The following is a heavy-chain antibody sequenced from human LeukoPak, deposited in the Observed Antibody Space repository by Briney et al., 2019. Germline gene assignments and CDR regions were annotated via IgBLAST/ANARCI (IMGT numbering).Heavy chain of an antibody. D-gene: IGHD5-18*01. V-gene: IGHV1-2*02. CDR2: INPNSGGT. J-gene: IGHJ6*02. CDR1: GYTFTGYY. Sequence: ASVKVSCKASGYTFTGYYMHWVRQAPGHGLEWMGWINPNSGGTNYAQKFQGRVTMTRDTSISTAYMELSRLRSDDTAVYYCARVFGVYSYGSFYYYYYGMDVWGQGTTVTVSS. CDR3: ARVFGVYSYGSFYYYYYGMDV.